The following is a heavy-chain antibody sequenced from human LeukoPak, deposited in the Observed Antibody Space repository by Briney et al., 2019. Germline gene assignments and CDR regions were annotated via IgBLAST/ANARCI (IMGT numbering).Heavy chain of an antibody. J-gene: IGHJ5*02. CDR3: ARDRGTADFWSGYPRHNWFDP. CDR1: GDSVSSNSAA. V-gene: IGHV6-1*01. Sequence: SQTLSLTCAISGDSVSSNSAAWHWLRQSPSRGLEWLGRTYYRSKWYNDYAVSGKSRITINPDTSKNQFSLQLNSVTPEDTAGYYCARDRGTADFWSGYPRHNWFDPWGQGTLVTVSS. D-gene: IGHD3-3*01. CDR2: TYYRSKWYN.